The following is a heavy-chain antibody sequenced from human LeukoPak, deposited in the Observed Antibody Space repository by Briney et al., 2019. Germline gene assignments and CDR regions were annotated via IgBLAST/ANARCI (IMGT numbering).Heavy chain of an antibody. V-gene: IGHV3-23*01. D-gene: IGHD3-22*01. CDR3: AKDQYYYDSSGFDY. J-gene: IGHJ4*02. CDR1: GFTFSSYA. CDR2: ISGSGGST. Sequence: PGGSLRLSCAASGFTFSSYAMSWVRQAPGKGLEWVSAISGSGGSTYYADSVKGRFTISRENSKNTLYLQMNSLRAEDTAVYYCAKDQYYYDSSGFDYWGQGTLVTVSS.